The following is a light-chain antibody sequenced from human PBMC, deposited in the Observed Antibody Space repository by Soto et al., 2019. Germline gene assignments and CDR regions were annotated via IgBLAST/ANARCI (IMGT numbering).Light chain of an antibody. CDR1: QSVSSTY. CDR2: GAS. CDR3: QQYGSSRWT. V-gene: IGKV3-20*01. Sequence: EIVLTQSPGTLSLSPGERATLSCRASQSVSSTYLAWYQQKPGQAPRLLIYGASTRATGIPDRFSGSGSGTDFTLTISTLEPEDFAVYYCQQYGSSRWTCGRGTKVEFK. J-gene: IGKJ1*01.